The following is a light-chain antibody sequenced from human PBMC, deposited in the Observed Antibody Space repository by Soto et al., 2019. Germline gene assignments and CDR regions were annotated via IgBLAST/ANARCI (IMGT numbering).Light chain of an antibody. J-gene: IGKJ4*01. CDR3: QQYNSWPLT. CDR1: QSVSSY. CDR2: GAS. V-gene: IGKV3-15*01. Sequence: EIVLTQSPATLSLSPGERATLSCRASQSVSSYLAWYQLKPGQAPRLLVYGASTRAAGFAARFSGSGSGTEFTLTIDSLQSDDVAIYYCQQYNSWPLTLGGGTKVDIK.